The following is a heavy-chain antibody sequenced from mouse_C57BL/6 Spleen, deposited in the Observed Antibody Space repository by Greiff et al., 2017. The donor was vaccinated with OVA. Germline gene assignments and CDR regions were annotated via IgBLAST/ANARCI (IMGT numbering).Heavy chain of an antibody. CDR2: IDPSDSYT. CDR1: GYTFTSYW. J-gene: IGHJ3*01. CDR3: ARDGTAQARFAY. Sequence: QVQLQQPGAELVKPGASVKLSCKASGYTFTSYWMQWVKQRPGQGLEWIGEIDPSDSYTTYNQKFKGKATLTVDTSSSTAYMQLSSLTSEDSAVYYCARDGTAQARFAYWGQGTLVTVSA. D-gene: IGHD3-2*02. V-gene: IGHV1-50*01.